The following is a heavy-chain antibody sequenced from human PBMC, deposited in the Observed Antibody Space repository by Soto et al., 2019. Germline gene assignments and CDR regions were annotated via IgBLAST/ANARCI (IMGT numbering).Heavy chain of an antibody. V-gene: IGHV3-30*18. J-gene: IGHJ3*01. CDR1: GFSLSNNG. Sequence: GGSLRLSCAASGFSLSNNGMHWVRQAPGKGLEWVAVISYDGNNKYYADSVKGRFTISRDNSKNTVYLEMNNLRAEDTAMYYCAKGGSGNYFDACDVWGQGTMVTVSS. CDR2: ISYDGNNK. D-gene: IGHD3-22*01. CDR3: AKGGSGNYFDACDV.